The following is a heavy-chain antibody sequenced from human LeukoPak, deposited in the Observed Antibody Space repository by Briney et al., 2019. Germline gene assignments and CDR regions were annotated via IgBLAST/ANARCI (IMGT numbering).Heavy chain of an antibody. D-gene: IGHD1-14*01. CDR3: AQEDSEGGPNWFDP. Sequence: GGSLRLSCAASGLTFSTYGMSWVRQAPGKGLEWISAVSGGGTTSYADSVRGRFAISRDNSKNTLYLQMNSLRAEDTAVYYCAQEDSEGGPNWFDPWGQGALVTVSS. J-gene: IGHJ5*02. CDR2: VSGGGTT. V-gene: IGHV3-23*01. CDR1: GLTFSTYG.